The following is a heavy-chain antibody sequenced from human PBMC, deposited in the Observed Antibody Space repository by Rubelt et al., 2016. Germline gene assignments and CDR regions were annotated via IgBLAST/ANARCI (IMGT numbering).Heavy chain of an antibody. D-gene: IGHD6-13*01. CDR3: TRGASSWWPDY. V-gene: IGHV3-74*01. CDR1: GFSFSTYW. CDR2: IHGDGLST. Sequence: EVQLVESGGGLVQPGGSLRLSCAASGFSFSTYWMHWVRQAPGKGLVWVSRIHGDGLSTTYADSVKGRFTISRDNAKNMLYLQMNSLRAGDTAVYFCTRGASSWWPDYWGQRTLVTVSS. J-gene: IGHJ4*02.